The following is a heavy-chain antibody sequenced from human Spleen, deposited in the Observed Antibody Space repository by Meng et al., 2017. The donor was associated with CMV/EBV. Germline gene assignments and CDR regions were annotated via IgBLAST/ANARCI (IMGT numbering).Heavy chain of an antibody. Sequence: GGSLRLSCKGSGYRFTTFWIGWVRQMPGKGLEWMGIIYPGDSDTRYSPSFQGQVTISADKSITTAYLQWTSLKASDTAMYYCARQSGSGSYSYGNWGQGTLVTVSS. CDR2: IYPGDSDT. V-gene: IGHV5-51*01. CDR1: GYRFTTFW. CDR3: ARQSGSGSYSYGN. J-gene: IGHJ4*02. D-gene: IGHD3-10*01.